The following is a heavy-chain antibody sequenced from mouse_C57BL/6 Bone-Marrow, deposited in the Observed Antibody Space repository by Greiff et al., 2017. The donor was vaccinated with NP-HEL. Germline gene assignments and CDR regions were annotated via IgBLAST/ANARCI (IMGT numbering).Heavy chain of an antibody. J-gene: IGHJ3*01. CDR1: GFTFSDYY. CDR3: ASHYYGSPWFAY. Sequence: EVKVVESGGGLVQPGGSLKLSCAASGFTFSDYYMYWVRQTPEKRLEWVAYISNGGGSTYYPDTVKGRFTISRDNAKNTLYLQMSRLKSEDTAMYYCASHYYGSPWFAYWGQGTLVTVSA. CDR2: ISNGGGST. V-gene: IGHV5-12*01. D-gene: IGHD1-1*01.